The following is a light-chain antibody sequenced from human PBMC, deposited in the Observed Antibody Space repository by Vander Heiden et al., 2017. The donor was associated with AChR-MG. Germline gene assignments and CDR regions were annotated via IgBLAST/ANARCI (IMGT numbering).Light chain of an antibody. CDR1: QLGNKY. J-gene: IGLJ2*01. Sequence: SFDLTQPPSVSVSPGQTATIACPADQLGNKYVCCYQQKPGQSPVQVIYQNTNRPSGIPERFSGSKSGKTATLTISGTQAIDEADYYCQAWDGPTVVFGGGTKLTVL. CDR2: QNT. CDR3: QAWDGPTVV. V-gene: IGLV3-1*01.